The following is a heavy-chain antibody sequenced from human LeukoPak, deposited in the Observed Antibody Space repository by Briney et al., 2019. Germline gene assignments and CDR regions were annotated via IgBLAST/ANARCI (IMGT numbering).Heavy chain of an antibody. CDR2: INSDGTSK. V-gene: IGHV3-74*01. CDR1: GFTFSSYW. J-gene: IGHJ4*02. CDR3: ARGPPYSSGCPDY. D-gene: IGHD6-19*01. Sequence: GGSLRLSCVASGFTFSSYWMHWVRQAPGKGLVWISRINSDGTSKNYAGSVKGRFTISRDNAKNTLYLQMNSLRDEDTAVYYCARGPPYSSGCPDYWGQGNLVTVSS.